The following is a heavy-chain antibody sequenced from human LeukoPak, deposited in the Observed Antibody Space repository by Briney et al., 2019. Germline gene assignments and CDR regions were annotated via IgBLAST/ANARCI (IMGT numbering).Heavy chain of an antibody. CDR3: AKWVPRSLESIYGMDV. Sequence: PGGSLRLSCAASGFTFSNNYMSWVRQAPGKGLEWVSVIYTDGNTYYADSVKGRFTISRDNSKSTLDLQMNSLRAEDTAVYYCAKWVPRSLESIYGMDVWGQGTTVIVSS. J-gene: IGHJ6*02. CDR1: GFTFSNNY. V-gene: IGHV3-53*01. CDR2: IYTDGNT. D-gene: IGHD3-3*01.